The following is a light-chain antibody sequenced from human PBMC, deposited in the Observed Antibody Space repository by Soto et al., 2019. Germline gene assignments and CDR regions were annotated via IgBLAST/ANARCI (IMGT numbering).Light chain of an antibody. J-gene: IGKJ1*01. V-gene: IGKV3-15*01. CDR1: QSVSSN. CDR2: GES. Sequence: DMVMTPFPRTLSLFTGQRAPLSCRASQSVSSNLAWYQQKPGQAPRLLIDGESARATGIPARFIGSGSGTEFTLTTISRLAEDFAVYFCQQYYDWPGTFAQGTKVDI. CDR3: QQYYDWPGT.